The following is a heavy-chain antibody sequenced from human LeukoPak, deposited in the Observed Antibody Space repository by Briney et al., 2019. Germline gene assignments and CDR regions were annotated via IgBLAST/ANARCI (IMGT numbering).Heavy chain of an antibody. Sequence: SETLSLTCTVSGYSISSGYYWGWIRQPPGKGLEWIGSIYHSGSTYYNPSLKSRVTISVDTSKNQFSLKLSSVTAADTAVCYCARGLLWTFFDYWGQGTLVTVSS. J-gene: IGHJ4*02. CDR1: GYSISSGYY. CDR3: ARGLLWTFFDY. V-gene: IGHV4-38-2*02. D-gene: IGHD1-26*01. CDR2: IYHSGST.